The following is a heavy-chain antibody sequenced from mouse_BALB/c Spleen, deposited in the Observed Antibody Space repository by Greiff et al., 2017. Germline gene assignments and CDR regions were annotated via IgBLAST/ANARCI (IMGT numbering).Heavy chain of an antibody. CDR1: GFTFSSYA. CDR3: ARGGYEQFAY. CDR2: ISSGGST. D-gene: IGHD2-10*02. J-gene: IGHJ3*01. V-gene: IGHV5-6-5*01. Sequence: EVQLVESGGGLVKPGGSLKLSCAASGFTFSSYAMSWVRQTPEKRLEWVASISSGGSTYYPDSVKGRFTISRDNARNILYLQMSSLRSEDTAMYYCARGGYEQFAYWGQGTLVTVSA.